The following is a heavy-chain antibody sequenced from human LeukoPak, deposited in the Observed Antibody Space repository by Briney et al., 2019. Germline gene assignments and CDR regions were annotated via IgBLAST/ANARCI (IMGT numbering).Heavy chain of an antibody. CDR2: INHSGSA. J-gene: IGHJ6*02. V-gene: IGHV4-34*01. CDR3: ARGFGSSGWGPMDV. Sequence: PSETLSLTCAVYGGSFSGYYWIWIRQPPGKGLEWIGEINHSGSAKYNPSLKSRVTISVDTSKNQSSLKLSSVTAADTAVYYCARGFGSSGWGPMDVWGQGTTVTVSS. D-gene: IGHD3-10*01. CDR1: GGSFSGYY.